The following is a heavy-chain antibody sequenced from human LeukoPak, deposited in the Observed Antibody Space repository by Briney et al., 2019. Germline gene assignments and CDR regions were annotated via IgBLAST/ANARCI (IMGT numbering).Heavy chain of an antibody. CDR2: ISGSGGST. CDR1: RFTFSSYG. Sequence: GGSLRLSCAASRFTFSSYGMSWVRQAPGKGLEWVSAISGSGGSTYYADSVKGRFTISRDNSKNTLYLQMNSLRAEDTAVYYCAKDLAVAGYFDYWGQGTLVTVSS. D-gene: IGHD6-19*01. V-gene: IGHV3-23*01. J-gene: IGHJ4*02. CDR3: AKDLAVAGYFDY.